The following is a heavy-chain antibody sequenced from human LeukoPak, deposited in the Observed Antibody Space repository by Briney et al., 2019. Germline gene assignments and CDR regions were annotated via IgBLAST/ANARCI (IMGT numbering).Heavy chain of an antibody. D-gene: IGHD3-9*01. CDR2: IYYSGST. Sequence: SETLSLTCTVSGGSISSYYWSWIRQPPGKGLEWIGYIYYSGSTNYNPSLKSRVTISVDTSKDQFSLKLSSVTAADTAVYYCAGSGFDRAFDIWGQGTMVTVSP. J-gene: IGHJ3*02. V-gene: IGHV4-59*01. CDR3: AGSGFDRAFDI. CDR1: GGSISSYY.